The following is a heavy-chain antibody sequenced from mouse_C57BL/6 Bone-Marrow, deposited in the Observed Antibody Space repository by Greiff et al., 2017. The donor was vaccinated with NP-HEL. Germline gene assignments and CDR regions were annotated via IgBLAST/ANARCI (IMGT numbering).Heavy chain of an antibody. V-gene: IGHV5-4*03. Sequence: EVKLMESGGGLVKPGGSLKLSCAASGFTFSSYAMSWVRQTPEKRLEWVATISDGGSYTYYPDNVKGRFTISRDKAKNNLYLQMSHLKSEDTAMYYCARYYWYFDVWGTGTTVTVSS. CDR1: GFTFSSYA. CDR3: ARYYWYFDV. J-gene: IGHJ1*03. CDR2: ISDGGSYT.